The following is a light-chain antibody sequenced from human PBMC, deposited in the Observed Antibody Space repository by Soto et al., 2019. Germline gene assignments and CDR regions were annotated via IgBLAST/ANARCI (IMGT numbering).Light chain of an antibody. V-gene: IGKV1-5*03. CDR2: RAS. CDR3: QHYSSYPLS. Sequence: DIQMTQSPSTLSASVGDRVTITCRASQSISFWLAWYQKKPGKAPKFLISRASSLESGVPSRFIGSGFGTEFTLTISSLQPDDFATYFCQHYSSYPLSFGGGTKVEIK. CDR1: QSISFW. J-gene: IGKJ4*01.